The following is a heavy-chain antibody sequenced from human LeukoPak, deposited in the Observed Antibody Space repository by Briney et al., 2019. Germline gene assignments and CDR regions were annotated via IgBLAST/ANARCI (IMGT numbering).Heavy chain of an antibody. V-gene: IGHV4-34*01. CDR1: GGSFSGYY. J-gene: IGHJ4*02. D-gene: IGHD6-19*01. CDR2: INHSGST. CDR3: ARGVGGWYVGPHFDY. Sequence: SETLSLTCAVYGGSFSGYYWSWIRQPPGKGLEWIGEINHSGSTNYNPSLKSRVTISVDTSKNQYSLKLSSVTAADTALYYCARGVGGWYVGPHFDYWGQGTLVTVSS.